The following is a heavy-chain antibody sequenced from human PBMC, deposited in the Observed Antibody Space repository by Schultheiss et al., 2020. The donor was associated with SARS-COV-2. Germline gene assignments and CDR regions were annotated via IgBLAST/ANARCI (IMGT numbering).Heavy chain of an antibody. V-gene: IGHV3-23*01. CDR2: ISGSGGGI. CDR3: AKGVGGAYDFWSGYRDY. Sequence: GGSLRLSCAASGFTFSSSAMSWVRQAPGKGLEWVSSISGSGGGISYADSVKGRFTISRDNSKNMLYLQMNSLRVDDTAVYFCAKGVGGAYDFWSGYRDYWGQGILVTVSS. J-gene: IGHJ4*02. D-gene: IGHD3-3*01. CDR1: GFTFSSSA.